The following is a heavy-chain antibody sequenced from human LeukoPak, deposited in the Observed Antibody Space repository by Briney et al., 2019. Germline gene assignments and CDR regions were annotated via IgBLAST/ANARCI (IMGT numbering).Heavy chain of an antibody. J-gene: IGHJ6*03. CDR3: ARARRNGYCSGGSCFNYYYYMDV. CDR2: ISSSGSTI. Sequence: GGSLRLSCAASGFTLSSYEMNWVRQAPGKGLEWVSYISSSGSTIYYADSVKGRFTISRDNAKNSLYLQMNSLRAEDTAVYYCARARRNGYCSGGSCFNYYYYMDVWGKGTTVTISS. CDR1: GFTLSSYE. D-gene: IGHD2-15*01. V-gene: IGHV3-48*03.